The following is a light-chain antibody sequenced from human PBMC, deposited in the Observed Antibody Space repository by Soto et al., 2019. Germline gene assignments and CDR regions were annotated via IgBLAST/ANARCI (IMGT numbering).Light chain of an antibody. J-gene: IGLJ2*01. Sequence: QSALTQPASVSGSPGQSITISCTGTSSDVGGYNFVYWYQQHPGKAPKLIVYDVFNRPSGVSNRFSGSKSGNTASLTISGLQAEDEGEYYCSSYTHTNTYVLFGGGTKLTVL. V-gene: IGLV2-14*01. CDR2: DVF. CDR3: SSYTHTNTYVL. CDR1: SSDVGGYNF.